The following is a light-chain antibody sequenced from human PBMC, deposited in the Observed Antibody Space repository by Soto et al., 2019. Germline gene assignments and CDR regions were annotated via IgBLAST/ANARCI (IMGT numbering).Light chain of an antibody. CDR3: QQYGNSPYT. CDR2: GAS. J-gene: IGKJ2*01. V-gene: IGKV3-20*01. CDR1: QSVSSNY. Sequence: EIVLTQSPGTLSLSPGERATLSCRASQSVSSNYLAWYQQKPGQAPRLLFYGASSRATGVPDIFSGNGSGTDFTLPITRLEPEDFAVYYCQQYGNSPYTFGQGTKLEIK.